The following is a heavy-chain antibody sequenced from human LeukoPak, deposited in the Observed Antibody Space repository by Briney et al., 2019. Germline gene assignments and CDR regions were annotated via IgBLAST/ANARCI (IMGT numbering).Heavy chain of an antibody. CDR3: ARGGTPTNRRRVLSGGLGDY. V-gene: IGHV4-34*01. CDR2: INHSGST. J-gene: IGHJ4*02. Sequence: SQTLSLTCAVYGVTISGPSWRSTPPPPGKGLQRIGEINHSGSTNYNPSLKSRVTISVDTSKNQFSLKLSSVTAADTAVYYCARGGTPTNRRRVLSGGLGDYWGQGTLVTVSS. D-gene: IGHD2-15*01. CDR1: GVTISGPS.